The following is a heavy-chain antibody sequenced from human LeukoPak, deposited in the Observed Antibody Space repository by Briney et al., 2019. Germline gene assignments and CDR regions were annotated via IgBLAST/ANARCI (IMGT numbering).Heavy chain of an antibody. CDR2: IIPILDVT. V-gene: IGHV1-69*04. J-gene: IGHJ4*02. Sequence: SVKVSCKASGGTFTNYAINWVRQAPGQGLEWMGRIIPILDVTNYAQRFQGRVTITADQSTSTAYMELSTLMCEDTAVYYCARGGGVDILTGFQYWGQGTLVTVSS. CDR3: ARGGGVDILTGFQY. CDR1: GGTFTNYA. D-gene: IGHD3-9*01.